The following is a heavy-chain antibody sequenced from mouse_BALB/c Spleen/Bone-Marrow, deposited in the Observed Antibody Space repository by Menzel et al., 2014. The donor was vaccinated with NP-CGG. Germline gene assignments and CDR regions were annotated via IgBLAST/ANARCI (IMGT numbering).Heavy chain of an antibody. Sequence: EVKVVESGGGLVQPGGSRKLSCAASGFTFSSFGMHWVRQAPEKGLEWVAYISSGSTAICYADTVKGRFTISRDNPKNTLFLQMTSLRSEDTAMYYCARGGNWDDFDVWGAGTTVTVS. CDR2: ISSGSTAI. CDR3: ARGGNWDDFDV. D-gene: IGHD4-1*01. CDR1: GFTFSSFG. V-gene: IGHV5-17*02. J-gene: IGHJ1*01.